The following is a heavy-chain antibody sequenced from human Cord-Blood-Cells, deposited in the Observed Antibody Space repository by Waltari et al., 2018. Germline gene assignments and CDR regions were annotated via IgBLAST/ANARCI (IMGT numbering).Heavy chain of an antibody. CDR2: IYYSGST. V-gene: IGHV4-39*01. Sequence: QLQLQESRPGLVKPSETLSLTCTVSGGSISSSSYYWGWIRQPPGKGLEWIGSIYYSGSTDDNPSLKSRVTISVDTSKNQFSLKLSSVTAADTAVYYCARHVYDFWSGYYFDYWGQGTLFTVSS. D-gene: IGHD3-3*01. CDR3: ARHVYDFWSGYYFDY. CDR1: GGSISSSSYY. J-gene: IGHJ4*02.